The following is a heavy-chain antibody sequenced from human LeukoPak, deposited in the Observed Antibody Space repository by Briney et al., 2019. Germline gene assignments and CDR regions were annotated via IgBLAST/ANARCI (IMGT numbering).Heavy chain of an antibody. CDR1: GGSFSSYY. CDR3: AREEYYYGSGSYPLPWFDP. Sequence: SETLSLTCAVYGGSFSSYYWGWIRQPPGKGLEWIGSIYYSGSTYYNPSLKSRVTISVDTSKNQFSLKLSSVTAADTAVYYCAREEYYYGSGSYPLPWFDPWGQGTLVTVSS. CDR2: IYYSGST. D-gene: IGHD3-10*01. V-gene: IGHV4-39*02. J-gene: IGHJ5*02.